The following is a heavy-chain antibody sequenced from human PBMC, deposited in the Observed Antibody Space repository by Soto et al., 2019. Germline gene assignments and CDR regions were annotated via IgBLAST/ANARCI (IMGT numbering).Heavy chain of an antibody. V-gene: IGHV3-15*01. CDR1: GFTFSDYY. CDR2: IKSKTDGGTT. CDR3: TVDWVDTVY. D-gene: IGHD2-8*02. Sequence: GGSLRLSCAASGFTFSDYYMSWARQAPGKGLEWVGRIKSKTDGGTTDYAAPVKDRFTISRDDSTNTVYLQMNSLKSEDTAVYYCTVDWVDTVYWGQGTLVTVSS. J-gene: IGHJ4*02.